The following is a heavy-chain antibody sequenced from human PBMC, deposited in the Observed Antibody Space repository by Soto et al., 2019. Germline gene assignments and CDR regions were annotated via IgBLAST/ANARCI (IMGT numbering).Heavy chain of an antibody. CDR2: ISYDGSNK. V-gene: IGHV3-30*18. CDR1: GFSVSSYG. D-gene: IGHD3-10*01. J-gene: IGHJ4*02. Sequence: GGSLRLSCAASGFSVSSYGMHWVRLAPGKGLEWVAVISYDGSNKYYADSVKGRFTISRDKSKNTLNLQMNSLRAEDTAVYYCAKGVHYSGSGSLDYWGQGTLVTVSS. CDR3: AKGVHYSGSGSLDY.